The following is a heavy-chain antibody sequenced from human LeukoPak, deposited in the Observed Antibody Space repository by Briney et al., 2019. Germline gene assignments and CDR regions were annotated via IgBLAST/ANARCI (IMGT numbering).Heavy chain of an antibody. CDR1: GGSISSSSYY. Sequence: SETLSLTCTVSGGSISSSSYYWGWIRQPPGKGLEWIGSIYYSGSTYYNPSLKSRVTISVDTSKNQFSLKLSSVTAADTAVYYCARDPPITMVRGVIDPPYYYYGMDVWGQGTTVTVSS. D-gene: IGHD3-10*01. J-gene: IGHJ6*02. CDR3: ARDPPITMVRGVIDPPYYYYGMDV. V-gene: IGHV4-39*07. CDR2: IYYSGST.